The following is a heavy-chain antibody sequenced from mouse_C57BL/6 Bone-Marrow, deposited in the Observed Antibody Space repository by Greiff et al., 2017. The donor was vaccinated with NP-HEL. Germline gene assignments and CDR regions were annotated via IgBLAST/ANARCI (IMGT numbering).Heavy chain of an antibody. Sequence: EVKVVESGGGLVKPGGSLKLSCAASGFAFSSYDMSWVRQTPEKRLEWVATISSGGSYTYYPDSVKGRFTISRDNARNTLYLQMSSLRSEDTALYYCARHGYQAWFAYWGQGTLVTVSA. J-gene: IGHJ3*01. D-gene: IGHD2-2*01. V-gene: IGHV5-9*02. CDR3: ARHGYQAWFAY. CDR1: GFAFSSYD. CDR2: ISSGGSYT.